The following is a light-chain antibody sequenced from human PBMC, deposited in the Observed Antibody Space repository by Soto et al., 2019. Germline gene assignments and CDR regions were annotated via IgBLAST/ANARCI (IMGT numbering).Light chain of an antibody. CDR2: GAS. Sequence: EIVLTQSRGTLSVSPGARATLSWRASQSVISNLAWYQQKPGQAPRLLIYGASARATGIPARFSGSGSGTEFTLTISSLESEDSAVYYCQQYSSSPPWTFGQATQVDIK. V-gene: IGKV3-15*01. CDR3: QQYSSSPPWT. CDR1: QSVISN. J-gene: IGKJ1*01.